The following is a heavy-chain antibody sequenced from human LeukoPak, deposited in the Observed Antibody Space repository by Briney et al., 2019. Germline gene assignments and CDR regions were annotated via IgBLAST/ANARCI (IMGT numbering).Heavy chain of an antibody. CDR3: ARGGEGYCSSTSCSNFDY. D-gene: IGHD2-2*01. Sequence: ASVKVSCKASGYTFTGYYMHWVRQAPGQGLEWMGIINPSGGSTSYAQKFQGRVTMTRDTSTSTVYMELSSLRSEDTAVYYCARGGEGYCSSTSCSNFDYWGQGTLVTVSS. CDR1: GYTFTGYY. CDR2: INPSGGST. V-gene: IGHV1-46*01. J-gene: IGHJ4*02.